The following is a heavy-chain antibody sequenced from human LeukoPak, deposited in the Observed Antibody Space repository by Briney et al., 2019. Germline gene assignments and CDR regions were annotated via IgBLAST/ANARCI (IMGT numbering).Heavy chain of an antibody. J-gene: IGHJ4*02. D-gene: IGHD6-19*01. Sequence: PSETLSLTCTVSGGSIXSXXXXXXXXPXXXXXXXXXYIYYSGSTNYNPSLKSRVTISVDTSKNQFSLKLGSVTAADTAVYYCARHGRSSGWKYFDYWGQGTLVTVSS. V-gene: IGHV4-59*08. CDR3: ARHGRSSGWKYFDY. CDR1: GGSIXSXX. CDR2: IYYSGST.